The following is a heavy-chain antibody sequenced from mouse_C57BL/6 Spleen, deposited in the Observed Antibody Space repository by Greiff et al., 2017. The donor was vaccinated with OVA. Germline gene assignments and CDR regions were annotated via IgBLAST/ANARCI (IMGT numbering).Heavy chain of an antibody. V-gene: IGHV1-50*01. Sequence: QVQLQQPGAELVKPGASVKLSCKASGYTFTSYWMQWVKQRPGQGLEWIGEIDPSDSYTNYNQKFKGKATLTVDTSSSTAYMQLSSLTSEDSAVYYCARFGPQSFDYWGQGTTLTVS. CDR2: IDPSDSYT. CDR1: GYTFTSYW. CDR3: ARFGPQSFDY. J-gene: IGHJ2*01.